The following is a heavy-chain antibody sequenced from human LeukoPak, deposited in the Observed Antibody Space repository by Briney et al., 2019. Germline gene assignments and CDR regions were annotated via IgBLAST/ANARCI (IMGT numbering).Heavy chain of an antibody. V-gene: IGHV4-4*07. CDR2: IYTTGNT. CDR1: GGSIGFYY. J-gene: IGHJ6*03. D-gene: IGHD6-13*01. CDR3: AREDYNSMEFYFYYWDV. Sequence: SETLSLTCTVSGGSIGFYYWTWIRQPAGKGLEWIGRIYTTGNTNSNPSLMGRVTMSVDTSKNQISLNLTSVTAADTAVYYCAREDYNSMEFYFYYWDVWGEGTTVTVSS.